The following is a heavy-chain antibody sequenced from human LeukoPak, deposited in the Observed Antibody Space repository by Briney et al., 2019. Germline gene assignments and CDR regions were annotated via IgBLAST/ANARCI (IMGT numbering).Heavy chain of an antibody. CDR3: ARGPRPDYGSGSYYSLYYFDY. CDR2: IIPILGIA. CDR1: GGTFSSYA. D-gene: IGHD3-10*01. Sequence: GASVKVSCKASGGTFSSYAISWVRQAPGQGLEWMGRIIPILGIANYAQKFQGRVTITADKSTSTAYMELSSLRSEDTAVYYCARGPRPDYGSGSYYSLYYFDYWGQGTLVTVSS. V-gene: IGHV1-69*04. J-gene: IGHJ4*02.